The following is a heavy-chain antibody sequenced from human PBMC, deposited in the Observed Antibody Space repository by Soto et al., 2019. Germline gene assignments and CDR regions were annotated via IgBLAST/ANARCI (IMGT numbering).Heavy chain of an antibody. CDR3: ATSTVTTIYYYYMDV. Sequence: SETLSLTCAVYGGSFSGYYWSWIRQPPGKGLEWIGEINHSGSTNYNPSLKSRVTISVDTSKNQFSLKLSSVTAADTAVYYCATSTVTTIYYYYMDVWGKGTTVTVSS. V-gene: IGHV4-34*01. D-gene: IGHD4-4*01. J-gene: IGHJ6*03. CDR2: INHSGST. CDR1: GGSFSGYY.